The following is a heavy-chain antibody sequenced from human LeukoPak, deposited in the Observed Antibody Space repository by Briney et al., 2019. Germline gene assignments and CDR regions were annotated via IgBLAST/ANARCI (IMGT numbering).Heavy chain of an antibody. Sequence: GGSLRLSCAASGFTFSTYAMHWVRQATGKGLEWVSAIGTAGDTYYPGSVKGRFTISRENAKNSLYLQMNSLRAGDTAVYYCARGSAAGGSTPWGQGTLVTVSS. CDR3: ARGSAAGGSTP. J-gene: IGHJ5*02. V-gene: IGHV3-13*01. D-gene: IGHD6-13*01. CDR1: GFTFSTYA. CDR2: IGTAGDT.